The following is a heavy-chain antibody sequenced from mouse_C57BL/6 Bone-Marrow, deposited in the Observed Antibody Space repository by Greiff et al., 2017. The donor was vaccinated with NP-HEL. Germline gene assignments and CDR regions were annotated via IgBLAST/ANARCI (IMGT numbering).Heavy chain of an antibody. CDR2: INPSTGGT. CDR3: ARRDYGSSYECFDV. CDR1: GYSFTGYY. Sequence: EVQLQQSGPELVKPGASVKISCKASGYSFTGYYMNWVKQSPEKSLEWIGEINPSTGGTTYNQKFKAKATLTVDKSSSTAYMQLKSLTSEDSAVYYCARRDYGSSYECFDVWGTGTTVTVSS. V-gene: IGHV1-42*01. J-gene: IGHJ1*03. D-gene: IGHD1-1*01.